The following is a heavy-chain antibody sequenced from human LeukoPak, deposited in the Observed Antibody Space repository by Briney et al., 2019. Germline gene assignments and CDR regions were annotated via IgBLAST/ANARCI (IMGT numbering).Heavy chain of an antibody. CDR1: GGSISSRSYY. Sequence: SETLSLTCTVSGGSISSRSYYWGWIRQPPGKGLEWIGSVYYSGSTYYNPSLQSRVTISVDTSKNQFSLKLNSVTAADTAVYYCASFYCSGGSCYQYFSYYYMDVWGKGTTVTISS. V-gene: IGHV4-39*01. J-gene: IGHJ6*03. D-gene: IGHD2-15*01. CDR3: ASFYCSGGSCYQYFSYYYMDV. CDR2: VYYSGST.